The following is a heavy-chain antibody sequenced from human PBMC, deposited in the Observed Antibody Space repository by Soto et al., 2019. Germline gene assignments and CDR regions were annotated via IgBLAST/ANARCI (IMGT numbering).Heavy chain of an antibody. CDR1: GFTFSSNA. CDR3: AKRYYYDNSGLWDY. V-gene: IGHV3-23*01. Sequence: EVQLLESGGGLLQPGGSLRLSCAASGFTFSSNAMRWVRQAPGKGLEWVSAIFSSGDSTYYTDSVKGRFTISRDNSKNPLYLQMNSLRAEDTAVYYCAKRYYYDNSGLWDYWGQGTLVTVSS. CDR2: IFSSGDST. D-gene: IGHD3-22*01. J-gene: IGHJ4*02.